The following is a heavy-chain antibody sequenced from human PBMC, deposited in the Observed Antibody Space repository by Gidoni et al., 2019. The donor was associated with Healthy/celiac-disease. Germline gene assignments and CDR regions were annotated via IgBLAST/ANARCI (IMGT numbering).Heavy chain of an antibody. Sequence: GRTYYRSKWYNDYAVSVKSRITINPDTSKNQFSLQLNSVTPEDTAVYYCARNFYSSGQENWFDPWGQGTLVTVSS. V-gene: IGHV6-1*01. CDR3: ARNFYSSGQENWFDP. J-gene: IGHJ5*02. CDR2: TYYRSKWYN. D-gene: IGHD6-19*01.